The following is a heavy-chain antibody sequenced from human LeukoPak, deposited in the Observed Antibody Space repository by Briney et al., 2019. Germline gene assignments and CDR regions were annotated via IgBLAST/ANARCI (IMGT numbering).Heavy chain of an antibody. Sequence: GGSLRLSCAASGFTFSSYSMNWVRQAPGKGLEWVSSISSSSSYIYYADSVKGRFTISRDNAKNSLYLQMNSLRAEDTAVYYCARSEWELAQGLDIWGQGTMVTVSS. CDR2: ISSSSSYI. CDR3: ARSEWELAQGLDI. J-gene: IGHJ3*02. V-gene: IGHV3-21*01. D-gene: IGHD1-26*01. CDR1: GFTFSSYS.